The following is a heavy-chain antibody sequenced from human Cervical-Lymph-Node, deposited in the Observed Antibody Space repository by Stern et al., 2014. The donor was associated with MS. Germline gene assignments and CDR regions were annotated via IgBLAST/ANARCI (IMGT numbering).Heavy chain of an antibody. CDR3: ARGETDYFYGMDV. V-gene: IGHV1-69*06. CDR2: IISMLGTT. Sequence: QVQMVQSGAEVKKPGSSVKVSCKASGGTSRTYGISWVRQAPGQGLEWMGGIISMLGTTTYAQKIQGRVPITADKSASTAYMEVTSLRSEDTAVYYCARGETDYFYGMDVWGQGTTVTVSS. CDR1: GGTSRTYG. D-gene: IGHD3-16*01. J-gene: IGHJ6*02.